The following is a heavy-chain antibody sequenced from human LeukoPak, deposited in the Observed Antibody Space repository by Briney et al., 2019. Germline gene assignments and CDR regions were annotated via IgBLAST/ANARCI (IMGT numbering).Heavy chain of an antibody. J-gene: IGHJ5*01. D-gene: IGHD3/OR15-3a*01. V-gene: IGHV3-66*01. Sequence: GGSLRLSCATSGQRANLHTLNWVRQAPGKGLEWVSVIYSGNTIKYADSVKGRFTISRDNSKNTVYLQMSSLRAEDTALYYCATIGTGDYRDDSWGQGTLVTVSS. CDR1: GQRANLHT. CDR3: ATIGTGDYRDDS. CDR2: IYSGNTI.